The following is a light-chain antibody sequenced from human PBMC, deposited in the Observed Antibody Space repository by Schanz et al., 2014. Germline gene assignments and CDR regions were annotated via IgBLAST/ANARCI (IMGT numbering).Light chain of an antibody. J-gene: IGKJ1*01. V-gene: IGKV3-20*01. CDR3: QQYNSWPRT. CDR1: QSVSSSY. CDR2: GAS. Sequence: EAVLTQSPGTLSLSPGERATLSCRASQSVSSSYLAWYQQKPGQAPRLLIYGASSRATGIPARFSGSGSGTEFTLTISSLQSEDFAVYYCQQYNSWPRTFGQGTKVEIK.